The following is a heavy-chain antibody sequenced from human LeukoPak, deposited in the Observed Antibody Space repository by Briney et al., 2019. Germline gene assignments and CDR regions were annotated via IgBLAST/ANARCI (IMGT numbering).Heavy chain of an antibody. CDR3: ARVGQVGAMFSSSVY. Sequence: GGSLRLSCAASGFTFSSYSMNWVRQAPGKGLEWVSYISSSSSAIYYADSVKGRFTISRDNAKHSLYLQMNSLRDEDAAVYYCARVGQVGAMFSSSVYWGEGTLVSVSS. D-gene: IGHD1-26*01. CDR1: GFTFSSYS. J-gene: IGHJ4*02. V-gene: IGHV3-48*02. CDR2: ISSSSSAI.